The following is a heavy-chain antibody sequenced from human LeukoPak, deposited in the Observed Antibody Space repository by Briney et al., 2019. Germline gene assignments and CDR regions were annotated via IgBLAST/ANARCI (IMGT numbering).Heavy chain of an antibody. CDR3: ARALDAFDI. J-gene: IGHJ3*02. V-gene: IGHV4-39*07. CDR2: VYYSGSA. CDR1: GGSVSSSSYY. Sequence: SQTLSLTCTVSGGSVSSSSYYWGWIRQPPGKGLEWIGSVYYSGSAYYNPSLKSRVTISVDTSKNQFSLKLSSVTAADTAVYYCARALDAFDIWGQGTMVTVSS.